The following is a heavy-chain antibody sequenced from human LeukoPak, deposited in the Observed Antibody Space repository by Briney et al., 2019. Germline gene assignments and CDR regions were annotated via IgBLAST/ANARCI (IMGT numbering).Heavy chain of an antibody. V-gene: IGHV3-48*02. CDR2: IDSDTYGNTI. D-gene: IGHD3-22*01. J-gene: IGHJ5*02. CDR3: ARGEGYYYDRSGYTNWFDP. CDR1: GFTLSSYS. Sequence: GGSLRLSCAASGFTLSSYSMNWVRQAPGKGLEWISYIDSDTYGNTIYYPHTVKGRFTISRDNAKNSLYLQMDSLRDEDTAVYYCARGEGYYYDRSGYTNWFDPWGQGTLVTVSS.